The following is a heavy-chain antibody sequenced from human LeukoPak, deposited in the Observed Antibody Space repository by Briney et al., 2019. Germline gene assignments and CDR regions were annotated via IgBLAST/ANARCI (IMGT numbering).Heavy chain of an antibody. CDR3: ARAMTMVRGVMDYYYMDV. V-gene: IGHV4-59*01. CDR1: GGSFSSYY. J-gene: IGHJ6*03. D-gene: IGHD3-10*01. CDR2: IYYSGST. Sequence: SETLSLTCTVSGGSFSSYYWSWIRQPPGKGLEWIGYIYYSGSTNYNPSLKSRVTISVDTSKNQFSLKLSSVTAADTAVYYCARAMTMVRGVMDYYYMDVWGKGTTVTISS.